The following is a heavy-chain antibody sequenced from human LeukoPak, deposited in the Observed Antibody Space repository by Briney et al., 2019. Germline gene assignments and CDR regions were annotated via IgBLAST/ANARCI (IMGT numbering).Heavy chain of an antibody. D-gene: IGHD1-1*01. CDR2: IYHRGNT. J-gene: IGHJ6*03. CDR1: GYSIRSGYY. Sequence: SEILSLTCGVSGYSIRSGYYWAWIRQSPGKGLEWIGSIYHRGNTLYNPSLKSRVTISVDTSKNHLSLELTSVTGADTAVYFCARAPYGIATTGYYYYYYMDVWGKETTVTVS. V-gene: IGHV4-38-2*01. CDR3: ARAPYGIATTGYYYYYYMDV.